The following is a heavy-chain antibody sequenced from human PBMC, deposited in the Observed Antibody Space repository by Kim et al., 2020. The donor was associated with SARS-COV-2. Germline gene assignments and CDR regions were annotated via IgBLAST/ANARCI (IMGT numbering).Heavy chain of an antibody. V-gene: IGHV3-30*18. CDR3: AKVPCSGGSCSFDY. CDR1: GFTFSSYG. Sequence: GGSLRLSCAASGFTFSSYGMHWVRQAPGKGLEWVAVISYDGSNKYYADSVKGRFTISRDNSKNTLYLQMNSLRAEDTAVYYCAKVPCSGGSCSFDYWGQG. D-gene: IGHD2-15*01. J-gene: IGHJ4*02. CDR2: ISYDGSNK.